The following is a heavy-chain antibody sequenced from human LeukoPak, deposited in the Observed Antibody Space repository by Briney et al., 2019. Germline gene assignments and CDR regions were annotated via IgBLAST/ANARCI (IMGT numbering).Heavy chain of an antibody. V-gene: IGHV4-59*01. D-gene: IGHD3-10*01. Sequence: SETLSLTCTVSGGSISSYYWSWIRQPPGKGLELIGYIHYSGTTYYNPSLKSQVTISVDMSKNQFSLKLTSVTAADTAVYCARDAHYYGSGSHLSFDYWGQGALVTVSS. CDR1: GGSISSYY. CDR2: IHYSGTT. CDR3: ARDAHYYGSGSHLSFDY. J-gene: IGHJ4*02.